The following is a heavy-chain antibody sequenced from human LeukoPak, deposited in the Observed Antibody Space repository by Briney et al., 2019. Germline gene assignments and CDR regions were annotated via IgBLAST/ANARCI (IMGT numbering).Heavy chain of an antibody. D-gene: IGHD2-2*01. CDR2: IYSGGTT. J-gene: IGHJ3*02. CDR1: GFTVSSNY. V-gene: IGHV3-53*01. CDR3: VRYLGYCSSTSCPHDAFDI. Sequence: GGSLRLSCAASGFTVSSNYMSWVRQAPGKGLEWVSVIYSGGTTYYADSVKGRFTISRDNSQNTLYLQMNSLRAEDTAMYYCVRYLGYCSSTSCPHDAFDIWGQGTMVTVSS.